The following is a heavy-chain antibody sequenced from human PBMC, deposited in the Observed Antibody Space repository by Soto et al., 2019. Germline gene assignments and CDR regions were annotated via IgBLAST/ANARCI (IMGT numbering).Heavy chain of an antibody. V-gene: IGHV4-4*02. CDR1: GGSISSSNW. CDR2: IYHSGST. J-gene: IGHJ6*02. Sequence: SETLSLTCAVSGGSISSSNWWSWVRQPPGKGLEWIGEIYHSGSTNYNPSLKSRVTISVDKSKNQFSLKLSSVTAADTAVYYCATQGRNTRIVVVRHSATDFWGQGTAVTVSS. CDR3: ATQGRNTRIVVVRHSATDF. D-gene: IGHD1-26*01.